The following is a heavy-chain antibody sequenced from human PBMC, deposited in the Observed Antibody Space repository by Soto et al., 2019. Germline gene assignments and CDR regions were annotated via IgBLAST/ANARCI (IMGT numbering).Heavy chain of an antibody. CDR3: ARDSRYGTRAFDY. Sequence: PSETLSLTCTVSGGSISSGGYYWSWIRQHPGKGLEWIGYIYYSGSTYYNPSLKSRVTISVDTTKSQFSLKLSSVTAADTAVYYCARDSRYGTRAFDYWGQGTLVTVSS. J-gene: IGHJ4*02. V-gene: IGHV4-31*03. CDR2: IYYSGST. D-gene: IGHD3-9*01. CDR1: GGSISSGGYY.